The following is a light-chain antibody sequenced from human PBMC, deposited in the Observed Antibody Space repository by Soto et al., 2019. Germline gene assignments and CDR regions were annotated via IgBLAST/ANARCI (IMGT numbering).Light chain of an antibody. Sequence: EIVLTQSPGTLSLSPGERATLSFRASQSVSSSSYLAWYQQKPGQAPRLLIYGASSRATGIPDRFIGSGSGTDFTLTISRLEPDDFALYYWQQYGSSFTFGGGTKVYSK. V-gene: IGKV3-20*01. CDR2: GAS. J-gene: IGKJ4*01. CDR1: QSVSSSSY. CDR3: QQYGSSFT.